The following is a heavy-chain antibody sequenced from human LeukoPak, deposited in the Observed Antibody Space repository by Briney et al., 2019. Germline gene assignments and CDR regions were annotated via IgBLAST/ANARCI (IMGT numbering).Heavy chain of an antibody. D-gene: IGHD3-22*01. Sequence: ASVKVSCKASGYTLSGYYIHWVRQAPGQGLEWMGWINPNSGGTNYAQKFQGRVTMTRDTSISTAYMELSRLRSDDTAVYYCARGDYDYYDSSGYLCPFDYWGQGTLVTVSS. V-gene: IGHV1-2*02. CDR1: GYTLSGYY. J-gene: IGHJ4*02. CDR3: ARGDYDYYDSSGYLCPFDY. CDR2: INPNSGGT.